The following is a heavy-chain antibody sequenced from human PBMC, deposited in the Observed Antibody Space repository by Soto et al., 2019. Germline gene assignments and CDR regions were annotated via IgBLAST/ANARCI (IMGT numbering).Heavy chain of an antibody. CDR3: ARGGYDFSGVNFDEGFDF. CDR2: IFYTGIT. J-gene: IGHJ3*01. Sequence: SETLSLTCSVLGGSLSSHFWAWIRQPPGKGLEWVGYIFYTGITKYNPSLQSRVSISVDTSKEQFSLTLNSVTAADTAVYYCARGGYDFSGVNFDEGFDFWGQGIPVTVSS. CDR1: GGSLSSHF. D-gene: IGHD3-22*01. V-gene: IGHV4-59*11.